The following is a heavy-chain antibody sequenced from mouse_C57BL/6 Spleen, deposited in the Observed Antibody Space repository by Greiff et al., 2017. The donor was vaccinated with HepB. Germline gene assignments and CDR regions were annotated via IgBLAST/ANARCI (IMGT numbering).Heavy chain of an antibody. V-gene: IGHV5-4*01. CDR1: GFTFSSYA. J-gene: IGHJ4*01. CDR2: ISDGGSYT. Sequence: VQLKESGGGLVKPGGSLKLSCAASGFTFSSYAMSWVRQTPEKRLEWVATISDGGSYTYYPDNVKGRFTISRDNAKNNLYLQMSHLKSEDTAMYYCARGYSGDAMDYWGQGTSVTVSS. CDR3: ARGYSGDAMDY. D-gene: IGHD3-1*01.